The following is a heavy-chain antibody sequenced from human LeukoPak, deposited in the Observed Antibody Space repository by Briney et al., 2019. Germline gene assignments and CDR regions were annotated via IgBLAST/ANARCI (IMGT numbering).Heavy chain of an antibody. J-gene: IGHJ3*02. CDR2: ISAYNGNT. CDR3: ARDQGAYYYDSSGYYLEAFDI. D-gene: IGHD3-22*01. V-gene: IGHV1-18*01. Sequence: ASVKVSCKASGYTFTSYGISWVRQAPGQGLEWMGWISAYNGNTNYAQKLQGRVTMTTDTSTSTAYMERRSLRSDDTAVYYCARDQGAYYYDSSGYYLEAFDIWGQGTMVTVSS. CDR1: GYTFTSYG.